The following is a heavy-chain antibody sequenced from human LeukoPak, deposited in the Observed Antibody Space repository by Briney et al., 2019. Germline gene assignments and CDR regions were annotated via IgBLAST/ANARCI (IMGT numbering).Heavy chain of an antibody. V-gene: IGHV3-74*01. J-gene: IGHJ4*02. Sequence: GGSLRLSCSTSGFTFSSYWMHWVRHAPGKGLVWVSRINSDGSGTNYADSVKGRFTISRDNSKNTVYLQMNSLSAEDAAVYYCVKDDGWVQYANWGQGTLVTVSS. D-gene: IGHD5-24*01. CDR3: VKDDGWVQYAN. CDR1: GFTFSSYW. CDR2: INSDGSGT.